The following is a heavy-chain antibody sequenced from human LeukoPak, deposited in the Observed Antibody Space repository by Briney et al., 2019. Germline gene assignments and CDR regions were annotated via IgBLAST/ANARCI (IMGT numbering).Heavy chain of an antibody. CDR2: IIPIFGTA. CDR3: ARDRMGYYDSSGYYGEGFDY. Sequence: GASVKVSCKASGGTFSSYAISWVRQAPGQGLEWMGGIIPIFGTANYAQKFQGRVTITADESTSTAYMELSSLRSEDTAVYDCARDRMGYYDSSGYYGEGFDYWGQGTLVTVSS. CDR1: GGTFSSYA. V-gene: IGHV1-69*01. J-gene: IGHJ4*02. D-gene: IGHD3-22*01.